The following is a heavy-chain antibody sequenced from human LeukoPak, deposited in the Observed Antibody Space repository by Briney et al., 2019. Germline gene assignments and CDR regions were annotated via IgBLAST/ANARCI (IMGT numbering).Heavy chain of an antibody. CDR3: ARVGYYDFWSGYYGCDY. Sequence: ASVKVSCKASGYTFTSYDINWVRQATGQGLEWMGWMNPNSGNTGYAQKFQGRVTMTRNTSISTAYMELSSLRSEDTAVYYCARVGYYDFWSGYYGCDYWGQGTLVTASS. J-gene: IGHJ4*02. CDR2: MNPNSGNT. V-gene: IGHV1-8*01. D-gene: IGHD3-3*01. CDR1: GYTFTSYD.